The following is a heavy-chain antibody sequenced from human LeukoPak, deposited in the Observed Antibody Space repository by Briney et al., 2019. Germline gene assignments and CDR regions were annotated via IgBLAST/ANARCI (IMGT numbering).Heavy chain of an antibody. Sequence: GGSLRLSCAASGFTFSSYCMNWVRQAPGKGLEWVSSISSSSSYIYYADSVKGRFTISRDNAKNSLYLQMNSLRAEDTAVYYCARDGRDGYNYWGQGTLVTVSS. D-gene: IGHD5-24*01. CDR2: ISSSSSYI. J-gene: IGHJ4*02. CDR3: ARDGRDGYNY. V-gene: IGHV3-21*01. CDR1: GFTFSSYC.